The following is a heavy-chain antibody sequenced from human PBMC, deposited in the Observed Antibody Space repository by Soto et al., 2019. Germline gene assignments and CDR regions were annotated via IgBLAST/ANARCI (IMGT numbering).Heavy chain of an antibody. V-gene: IGHV3-23*01. J-gene: IGHJ6*03. Sequence: GGSLRLSCAASGFTFSTYAMTWVRQAPGKGLECVSIISRGGRSTSYADSVKGRFTISRDNAKNTLYLQMTSLRAEDTAVYYCAKENKEGPGIAAGDTFYYYFYMDVWGKGTTVTVSS. D-gene: IGHD6-13*01. CDR1: GFTFSTYA. CDR2: ISRGGRST. CDR3: AKENKEGPGIAAGDTFYYYFYMDV.